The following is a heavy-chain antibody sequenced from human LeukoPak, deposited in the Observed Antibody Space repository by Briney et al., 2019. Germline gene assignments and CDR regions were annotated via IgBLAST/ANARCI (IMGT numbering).Heavy chain of an antibody. CDR2: IYHSGST. Sequence: ASETLSLTCTVSGGSISTYYWSWIRQPPGKGLEWIGYIYHSGSTYYNPSLKSRVTISVDRSKNQFSLKLSSVTAADTAVYYCARTYVGADDYWGQGTLVTVSS. CDR1: GGSISTYY. V-gene: IGHV4-59*12. D-gene: IGHD1-26*01. CDR3: ARTYVGADDY. J-gene: IGHJ4*02.